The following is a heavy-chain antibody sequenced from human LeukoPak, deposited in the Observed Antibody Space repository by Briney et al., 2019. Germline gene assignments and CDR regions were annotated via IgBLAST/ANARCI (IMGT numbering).Heavy chain of an antibody. CDR1: GFTFSTYG. Sequence: GGSLRLSCGASGFTFSTYGMTWVRQAPGKGLEWVANIKLDGSEKYYVDSVKGRFTISRDNAKNSLYLQMNSLRAEDTALYYCARAAKGGSVAGTVRLAYYYYYMDVWGKGTTVTVSS. V-gene: IGHV3-7*03. D-gene: IGHD6-19*01. J-gene: IGHJ6*03. CDR2: IKLDGSEK. CDR3: ARAAKGGSVAGTVRLAYYYYYMDV.